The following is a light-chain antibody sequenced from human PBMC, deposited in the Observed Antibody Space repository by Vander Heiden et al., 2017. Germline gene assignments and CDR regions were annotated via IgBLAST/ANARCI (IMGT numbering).Light chain of an antibody. CDR1: SSNIGYNS. Sequence: QSVLTQPPSVSAAPGQKVTISCSGGSSNIGYNSVSWYQQLPGTAPKFLIYDNNKRPSGIPDRFSGSKSGTSATLDITGLQTGDEAGYYCGAWDSSLSVVLFGVGTKLTVL. CDR3: GAWDSSLSVVL. V-gene: IGLV1-51*01. CDR2: DNN. J-gene: IGLJ3*02.